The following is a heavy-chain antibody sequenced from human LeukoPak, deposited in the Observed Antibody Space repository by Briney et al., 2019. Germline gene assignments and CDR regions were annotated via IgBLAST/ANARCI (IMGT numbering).Heavy chain of an antibody. J-gene: IGHJ4*02. CDR2: INCHNGNT. V-gene: IGHV1-18*04. CDR1: GYTFTSRG. D-gene: IGHD6-19*01. CDR3: ARDEVSGGWYNH. Sequence: ASVKVSCKASGYTFTSRGISWVRQAPGQGLEWMGWINCHNGNTNYAQKLQARLTMTTDTSTSTAYMELRSLRSDDTAVYYCARDEVSGGWYNHWGQGTLVTVSS.